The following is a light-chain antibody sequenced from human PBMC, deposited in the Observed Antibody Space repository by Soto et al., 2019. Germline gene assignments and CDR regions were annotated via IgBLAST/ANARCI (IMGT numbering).Light chain of an antibody. CDR2: GAS. J-gene: IGKJ1*01. Sequence: IQMTQSHSTLSVSLGDRITITCRASEDIDTSLAWFQQRPGKAPKVLIAGASGLMNGVPSTFSGSGSGTEFALTISSVQPDDFATYFCQHYDTFSWTFAQGTKVDI. CDR1: EDIDTS. V-gene: IGKV1-5*01. CDR3: QHYDTFSWT.